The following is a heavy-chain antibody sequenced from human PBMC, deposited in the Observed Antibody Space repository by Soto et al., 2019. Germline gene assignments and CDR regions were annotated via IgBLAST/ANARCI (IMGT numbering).Heavy chain of an antibody. CDR1: GGSFSGYF. CDR2: VNHIGST. Sequence: SETLSLTCAVYGGSFSGYFWSWIRQSPGKGLEWIGEVNHIGSTNSNPSLKSRVAVSVDTSKNQISLKLRSVTAADTAVYYCARGISLIVEVQRDAPDKYYFDSWGQGTLVTVS. V-gene: IGHV4-34*01. CDR3: ARGISLIVEVQRDAPDKYYFDS. J-gene: IGHJ4*02. D-gene: IGHD2-15*01.